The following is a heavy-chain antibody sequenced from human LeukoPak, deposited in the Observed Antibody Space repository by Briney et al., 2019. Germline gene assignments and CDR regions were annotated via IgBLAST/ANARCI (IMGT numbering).Heavy chain of an antibody. CDR2: IKQDGSET. CDR1: GFTFSSYW. CDR3: ARDKASYSAFGSYFDY. J-gene: IGHJ4*02. D-gene: IGHD5-12*01. Sequence: GGSLRLSCAASGFTFSSYWMSWVRQAPGKGLEWVANIKQDGSETYYVDSVKGRFTISRDNAENSLYLQMNSLRAEDTAVYYCARDKASYSAFGSYFDYWGQGTLVTVSS. V-gene: IGHV3-7*01.